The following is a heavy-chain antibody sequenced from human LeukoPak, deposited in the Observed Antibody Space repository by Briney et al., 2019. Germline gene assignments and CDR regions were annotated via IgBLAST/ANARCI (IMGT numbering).Heavy chain of an antibody. CDR1: GGSISSGGYY. D-gene: IGHD3-22*01. Sequence: SETLSLTCTVSGGSISSGGYYWGWIRQPPGKGLEWIGSIYYSGSTYYNPSLKSRATISVDTSKNQFSLKLSSVTAADTAVYYCARYYDSSGYYATSTSWGQGTLVTVSS. J-gene: IGHJ4*02. CDR3: ARYYDSSGYYATSTS. V-gene: IGHV4-39*01. CDR2: IYYSGST.